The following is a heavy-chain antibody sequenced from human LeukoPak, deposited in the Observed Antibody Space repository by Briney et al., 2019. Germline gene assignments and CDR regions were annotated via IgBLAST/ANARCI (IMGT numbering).Heavy chain of an antibody. CDR2: ISRSSSYI. CDR1: GFIFSSYS. J-gene: IGHJ5*02. Sequence: GGSLRLSCAASGFIFSSYSMNWVRQAPGKGLEWVSSISRSSSYIYYADSVKGRFTISRDNAKNSLYLQMNSLRAEDTAVYYCARDANYDFWSGQRNNWFDPWGQGTLVTVSS. D-gene: IGHD3-3*01. V-gene: IGHV3-21*01. CDR3: ARDANYDFWSGQRNNWFDP.